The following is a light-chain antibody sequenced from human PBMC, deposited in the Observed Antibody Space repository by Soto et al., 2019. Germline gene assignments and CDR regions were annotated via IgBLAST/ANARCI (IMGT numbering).Light chain of an antibody. CDR3: GTWDSSLSSYV. CDR2: DNH. CDR1: SSNIGNHY. Sequence: SVLTQPPSVSAAPGQKVTISCSGSSSNIGNHYVSWYQQVPRAAPNLLIYDNHRRPSGIPDRFSGSKSGTSATLDITGLQTGDEADYYCGTWDSSLSSYVFGTGTKLTVL. V-gene: IGLV1-51*01. J-gene: IGLJ1*01.